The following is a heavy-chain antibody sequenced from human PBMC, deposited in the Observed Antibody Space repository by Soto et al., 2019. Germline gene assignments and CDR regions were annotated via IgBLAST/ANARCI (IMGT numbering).Heavy chain of an antibody. D-gene: IGHD3-3*01. J-gene: IGHJ6*04. V-gene: IGHV5-51*01. CDR3: ARGARDFWSGNPGYSGMDV. CDR2: IYPGDSDT. CDR1: GYSFTSYW. Sequence: PRESLKISCKVSGYSFTSYWIGWVRQMPGKGLEWMGIIYPGDSDTRYSPSFQGQVTISADKSISTAYLQWSSLKASDTAMYYWARGARDFWSGNPGYSGMDVWAKGTTVTVS.